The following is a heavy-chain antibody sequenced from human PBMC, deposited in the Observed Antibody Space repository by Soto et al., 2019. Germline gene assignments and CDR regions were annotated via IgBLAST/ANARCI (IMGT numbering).Heavy chain of an antibody. CDR1: GFTFSSYA. Sequence: PGGSLRLSCAASGFTFSSYAMHWVRQAPGKGLEWVAVISYDGSNKYYADSVKGRFTISRDNSKNTLYLQMNSLRAEDTAVYYCARDVESGSSHYYYYYYGMDVWGQGTTVTVSS. D-gene: IGHD1-26*01. J-gene: IGHJ6*02. V-gene: IGHV3-30-3*01. CDR3: ARDVESGSSHYYYYYYGMDV. CDR2: ISYDGSNK.